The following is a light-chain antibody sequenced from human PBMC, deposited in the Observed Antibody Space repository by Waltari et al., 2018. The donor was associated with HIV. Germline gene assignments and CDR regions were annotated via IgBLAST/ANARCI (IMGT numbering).Light chain of an antibody. Sequence: QSALTKPRSVSGSPGQSVPVSCTGTSSDVGGYTSVSWYQQHPGKAPKLMIYDVNKRPSGVPDRFSGSKSGNTASLTISGLQAEDEADYYCCSYAGNYTLVFGGGTKLTVL. CDR2: DVN. V-gene: IGLV2-11*01. CDR3: CSYAGNYTLV. J-gene: IGLJ2*01. CDR1: SSDVGGYTS.